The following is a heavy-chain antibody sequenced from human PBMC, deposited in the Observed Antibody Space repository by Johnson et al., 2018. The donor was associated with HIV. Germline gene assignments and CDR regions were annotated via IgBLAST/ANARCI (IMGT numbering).Heavy chain of an antibody. Sequence: VQLVESRGVLVQPGGSLRLSCAASGFTVSSNEMNWVRQAPGKGLEWVSSISGGRTYYADCRKGRFTISRDNSKDTLYLQMNSLRAEDTAVYYCARDLFSAVAGMGGAFDIWGQGTMVTVSS. D-gene: IGHD6-19*01. V-gene: IGHV3-38-3*01. CDR3: ARDLFSAVAGMGGAFDI. CDR2: ISGGRT. J-gene: IGHJ3*02. CDR1: GFTVSSNE.